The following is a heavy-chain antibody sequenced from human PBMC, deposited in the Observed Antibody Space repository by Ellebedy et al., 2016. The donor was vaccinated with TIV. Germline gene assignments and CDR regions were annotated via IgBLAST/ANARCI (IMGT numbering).Heavy chain of an antibody. CDR3: ARDLNWGTT. J-gene: IGHJ5*02. CDR1: GFTFSSYW. CDR2: IKEDGSEK. Sequence: GESLKISXAASGFTFSSYWMSWVRQAPGKGLEWVANIKEDGSEKYYVDSVKGRFTISRDNAKNSVYLQMTSLRAEDTALCYCARDLNWGTTWGQGTLVTVSS. D-gene: IGHD3-16*01. V-gene: IGHV3-7*01.